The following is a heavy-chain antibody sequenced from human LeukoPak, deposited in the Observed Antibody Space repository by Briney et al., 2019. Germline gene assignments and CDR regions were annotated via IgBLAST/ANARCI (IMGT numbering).Heavy chain of an antibody. CDR1: GGSISSYY. Sequence: SETLSLTCTVSGGSISSYYWSWIRQPPGKGLEWIGYIYYSGSINYNPSLKSRVTISVDTSKNQFSLKLSSVTAADTAVYYCARLGVAATFWYFDLWGRGTLVTVSS. CDR3: ARLGVAATFWYFDL. V-gene: IGHV4-59*08. J-gene: IGHJ2*01. D-gene: IGHD2-15*01. CDR2: IYYSGSI.